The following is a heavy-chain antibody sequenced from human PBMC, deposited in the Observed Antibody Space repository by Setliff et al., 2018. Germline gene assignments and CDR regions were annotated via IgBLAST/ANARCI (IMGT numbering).Heavy chain of an antibody. CDR2: VYTSGST. CDR3: ARKGISALSGAFDM. CDR1: GASLTGNY. V-gene: IGHV4-4*07. Sequence: SETLSLTCTVSGASLTGNYWTWIRQPAGKGLEWIGRVYTSGSTNYNPSLKSRVTMSVDTSKNQFSLKLSSVTAADTAVYYCARKGISALSGAFDMWGQGTMVTVSS. J-gene: IGHJ3*02. D-gene: IGHD1-26*01.